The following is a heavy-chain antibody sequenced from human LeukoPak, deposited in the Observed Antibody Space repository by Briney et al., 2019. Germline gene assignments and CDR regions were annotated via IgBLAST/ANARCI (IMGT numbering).Heavy chain of an antibody. CDR1: GFTFDDYA. J-gene: IGHJ6*03. V-gene: IGHV3-20*04. CDR2: INWNGRIT. Sequence: PGESLRLSCAASGFTFDDYAMTWVRQVPGRGLEWVYGINWNGRITEYADSVKDRFTISRQNTKNSLYLYMNNLGGEDTALYFCARGSVQLWLRDTYYYMDVWGKGTTVTVSS. CDR3: ARGSVQLWLRDTYYYMDV. D-gene: IGHD5-18*01.